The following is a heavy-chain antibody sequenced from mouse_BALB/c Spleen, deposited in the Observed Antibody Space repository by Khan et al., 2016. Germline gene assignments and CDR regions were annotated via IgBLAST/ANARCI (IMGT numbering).Heavy chain of an antibody. CDR3: ARRNWDVDY. V-gene: IGHV3-2*02. J-gene: IGHJ2*01. D-gene: IGHD4-1*02. CDR2: ISYSGST. CDR1: GYSITSDYA. Sequence: EVQLVESGPGLVKPSQSLSLTCTVTGYSITSDYAWNWIRQFPGNKLEWMGYISYSGSTSYNPSLKSRISITRDTSKNQFFLQLNSVTTDDTATYYCARRNWDVDYWGQGTTLTVSS.